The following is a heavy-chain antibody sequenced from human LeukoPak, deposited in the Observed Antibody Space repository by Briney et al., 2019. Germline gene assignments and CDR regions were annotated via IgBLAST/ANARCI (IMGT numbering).Heavy chain of an antibody. CDR2: ISYDGSNE. Sequence: PGGSLRLSCAASGFTFDDYAMHWVRQAPGKGVEWVAIISYDGSNEYYADSVKGRFTISRDNSKNTLYLQMNSLRAADTAVYYCAREGYSGHDFIYWGQGTLVTVSS. CDR3: AREGYSGHDFIY. J-gene: IGHJ4*02. CDR1: GFTFDDYA. V-gene: IGHV3-30*19. D-gene: IGHD5-12*01.